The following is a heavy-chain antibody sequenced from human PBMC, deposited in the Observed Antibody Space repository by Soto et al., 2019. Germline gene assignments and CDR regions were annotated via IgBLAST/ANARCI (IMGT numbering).Heavy chain of an antibody. Sequence: QVQLVQSGAEVKKPGASVKVSCKASGYSFTSYDINWVRQATGQGLEWMGWMNPNSGNTGYAQKFQGRVTLTRDTSMSTAYMELSSLKFEATAVYFCARGEWELTWWGQGTLVTVSS. CDR3: ARGEWELTW. CDR1: GYSFTSYD. CDR2: MNPNSGNT. D-gene: IGHD1-26*01. J-gene: IGHJ4*02. V-gene: IGHV1-8*01.